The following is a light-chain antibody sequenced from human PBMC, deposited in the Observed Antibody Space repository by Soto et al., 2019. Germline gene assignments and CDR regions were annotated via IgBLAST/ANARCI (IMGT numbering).Light chain of an antibody. CDR3: QQRSNWPIT. V-gene: IGKV3-11*01. CDR1: QSVSSN. Sequence: ELVIPKYPETMSVAPVELAPRPGRASQSVSSNLAWYQQKPGQSPRLLIYDASNRATGITDRFTVITSGTDFTLTLSRLEPEDWSVDSCQQRSNWPITGVQGTRLEIK. CDR2: DAS. J-gene: IGKJ5*01.